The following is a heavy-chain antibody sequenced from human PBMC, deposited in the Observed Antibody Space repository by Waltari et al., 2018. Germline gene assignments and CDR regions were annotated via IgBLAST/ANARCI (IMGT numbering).Heavy chain of an antibody. CDR3: ARDFGYSSAD. J-gene: IGHJ4*02. CDR1: GGSISNDNYY. Sequence: QVRLQESGPGLVKSSQTLSLTCTVSGGSISNDNYYWSWSRQSPGKGLEWIGDIYYNGNTNYNPSLKSRITISVDTSKNQFSLKLTSVTAADTAVYYCARDFGYSSADWGQGILVTVSS. D-gene: IGHD2-15*01. V-gene: IGHV4-30-4*01. CDR2: IYYNGNT.